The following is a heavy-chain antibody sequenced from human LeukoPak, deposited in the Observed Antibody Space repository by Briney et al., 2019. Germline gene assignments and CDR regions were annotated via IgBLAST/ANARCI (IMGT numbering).Heavy chain of an antibody. J-gene: IGHJ5*02. Sequence: GRSLRLPCAASGFTFSSYGMLWVRQAPGRGLEWVAVIWYDGSNKYYADSVKGRFTISRDNSKNTLYLQMNSLRAEDTAVYYCARERGGLNDYNWFDPWGQGTLVTVSS. CDR1: GFTFSSYG. CDR3: ARERGGLNDYNWFDP. V-gene: IGHV3-33*01. CDR2: IWYDGSNK. D-gene: IGHD3-16*01.